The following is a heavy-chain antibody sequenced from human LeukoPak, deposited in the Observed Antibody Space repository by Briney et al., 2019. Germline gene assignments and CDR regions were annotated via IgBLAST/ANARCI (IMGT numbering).Heavy chain of an antibody. V-gene: IGHV4-59*01. Sequence: PSETLSLTCTVSGGSISSYYWSWIRQPPGKGLEWIGYIYYSGSTNYNPSLKGRVTMSVDTSKNQFSLKLSSVTAADTAVYYCARDGYSGNDGLWGQGTLVTVSS. CDR2: IYYSGST. CDR3: ARDGYSGNDGL. D-gene: IGHD5-12*01. CDR1: GGSISSYY. J-gene: IGHJ4*02.